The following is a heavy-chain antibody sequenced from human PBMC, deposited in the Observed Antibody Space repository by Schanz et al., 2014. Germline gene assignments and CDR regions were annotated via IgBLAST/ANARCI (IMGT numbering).Heavy chain of an antibody. CDR3: ARDPQSSSWFDY. Sequence: VQLVESGGVLVQPGGSLKLSCAASGFTFSSYSMNWVRQAPGKGLEWISYISTTSVTIYYADSVKGRFTISRDNAKNSLYLQMNSLRHEDTALYYCARDPQSSSWFDYWGQGTLVTVSS. D-gene: IGHD6-13*01. V-gene: IGHV3-48*02. J-gene: IGHJ4*02. CDR2: ISTTSVTI. CDR1: GFTFSSYS.